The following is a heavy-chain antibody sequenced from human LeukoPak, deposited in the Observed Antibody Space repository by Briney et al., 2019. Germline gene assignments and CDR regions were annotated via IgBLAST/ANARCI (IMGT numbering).Heavy chain of an antibody. D-gene: IGHD2-2*01. J-gene: IGHJ4*02. CDR2: IYSGGNT. V-gene: IGHV3-53*01. Sequence: PGGSLRLSCAASGFTVSVNYMSWVRQAPRKGLEWVSVIYSGGNTYYADSVKGRFTISRDNSKNTVYLQMNSLRAEDTAVYYCARGETSSYDYWGQGTLVTVSS. CDR3: ARGETSSYDY. CDR1: GFTVSVNY.